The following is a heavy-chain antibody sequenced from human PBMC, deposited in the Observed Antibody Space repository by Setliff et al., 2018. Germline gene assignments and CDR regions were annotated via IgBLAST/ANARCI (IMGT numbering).Heavy chain of an antibody. CDR3: GRGFSRIEGWGNWFDP. CDR1: GGSVSNSGFF. D-gene: IGHD2-15*01. Sequence: GSLSLTCTVSGGSVSNSGFFWGWLRQAPGKGLEWIGNIYDSGSSNYNASLKSRLIITRDTSKNQISLKLTSVTAADTAAYYCGRGFSRIEGWGNWFDPWGQGILVTVSS. V-gene: IGHV4-39*01. CDR2: IYDSGSS. J-gene: IGHJ5*02.